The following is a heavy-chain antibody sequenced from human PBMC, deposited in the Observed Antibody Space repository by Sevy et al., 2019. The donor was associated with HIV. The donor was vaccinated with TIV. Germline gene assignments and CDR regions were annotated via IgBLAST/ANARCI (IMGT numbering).Heavy chain of an antibody. CDR2: LKSDVYGGTV. Sequence: GGSLRLSCTASGFTFGDYCMSWVSQAPGKGLEWVAFLKSDVYGGTVDNAASVRGRFVISRDDSKTIAYLQMNDLKTEDTGVYYCTRWKAAQSIFDYWGQGALVTVSS. J-gene: IGHJ4*02. CDR3: TRWKAAQSIFDY. CDR1: GFTFGDYC. D-gene: IGHD6-13*01. V-gene: IGHV3-49*04.